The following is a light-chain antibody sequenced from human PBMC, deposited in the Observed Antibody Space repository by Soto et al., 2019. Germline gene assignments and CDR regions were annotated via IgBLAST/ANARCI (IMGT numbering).Light chain of an antibody. CDR3: CSYAGSSTFYV. V-gene: IGLV2-23*01. CDR2: EGS. Sequence: QSALTQPASVSGSPGQSITISFTGTSSDVGSYNRVSWYQQHPGKAPKLMIYEGSKRPSGVSNRFSGSKSGNTASLTISGLQAEDEADYYCCSYAGSSTFYVFGTGTKLTVL. J-gene: IGLJ1*01. CDR1: SSDVGSYNR.